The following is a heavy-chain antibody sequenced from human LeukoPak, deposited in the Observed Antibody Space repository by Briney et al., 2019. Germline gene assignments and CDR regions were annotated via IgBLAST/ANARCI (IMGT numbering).Heavy chain of an antibody. Sequence: SVKVSCKASGGTFSSYAISWVRQAPGQGLEWVGGIIPIFGTANYAQKFQGRVTITADESTSTAYMELSSLRSEDTAVYYCAGAAAAAGTWSLVYYFDYWGQGTLVTVSS. D-gene: IGHD6-13*01. J-gene: IGHJ4*02. CDR2: IIPIFGTA. CDR1: GGTFSSYA. V-gene: IGHV1-69*13. CDR3: AGAAAAAGTWSLVYYFDY.